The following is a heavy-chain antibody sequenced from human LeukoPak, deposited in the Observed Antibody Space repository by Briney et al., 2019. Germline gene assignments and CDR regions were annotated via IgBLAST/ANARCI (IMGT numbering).Heavy chain of an antibody. CDR3: ARDIAPAGLFLDY. J-gene: IGHJ4*02. V-gene: IGHV3-7*01. CDR2: IKYDGSEK. CDR1: GFTLSSYW. Sequence: PGGSLRLSCAASGFTLSSYWMSWVRQAPGKGLEWVANIKYDGSEKDYVDSVKGRFTISRDNAKNSLYLQMNSLRAEDTAVYYCARDIAPAGLFLDYWGQGTLVTVSS. D-gene: IGHD6-13*01.